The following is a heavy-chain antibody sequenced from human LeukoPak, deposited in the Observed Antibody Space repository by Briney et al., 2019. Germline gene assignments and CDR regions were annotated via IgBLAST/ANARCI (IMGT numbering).Heavy chain of an antibody. D-gene: IGHD2-2*01. CDR2: ISANGVNI. J-gene: IGHJ4*02. Sequence: GGSLRLSCAASGFTFRSYAMSWVRQAPGKGLEWVSGISANGVNIYYPDSVKGRFTISRDNSKNTLYLQMNSLRAEDTAVYYCWTQAGGKYHDYWGQGTLVTVSS. V-gene: IGHV3-23*01. CDR1: GFTFRSYA. CDR3: WTQAGGKYHDY.